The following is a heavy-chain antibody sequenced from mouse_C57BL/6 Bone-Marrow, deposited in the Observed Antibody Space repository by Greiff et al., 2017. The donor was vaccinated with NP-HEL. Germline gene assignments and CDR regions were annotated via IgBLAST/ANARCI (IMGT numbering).Heavy chain of an antibody. V-gene: IGHV1-81*01. CDR1: GYTFTSYG. CDR2: IYPRSGNT. CDR3: ARGEGINWYFDV. J-gene: IGHJ1*03. Sequence: QVQLQQSGAELARPGASVKLSCKASGYTFTSYGISWVKQRTGQGLEWIGEIYPRSGNTYYNEKFKGKAKLTADKSSSTAYMELRSLTSEDSAVYFCARGEGINWYFDVWGTGTTVTVSS.